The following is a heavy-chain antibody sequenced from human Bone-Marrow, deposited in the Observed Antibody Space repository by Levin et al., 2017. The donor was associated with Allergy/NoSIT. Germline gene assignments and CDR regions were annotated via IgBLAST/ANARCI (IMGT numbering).Heavy chain of an antibody. CDR1: GFTFTNHA. Sequence: PGGSLRLSCAASGFTFTNHAVAWVRQAPGKGLEWVSSIYDSAGTFYTDSLRGRFTISRDNAKSTVYLQMDSLQGDDTAVYYCAKYRLGNSGSALDYWGQGTLVTVSP. CDR3: AKYRLGNSGSALDY. CDR2: IYDSAGT. J-gene: IGHJ4*02. D-gene: IGHD6-25*01. V-gene: IGHV3-23*01.